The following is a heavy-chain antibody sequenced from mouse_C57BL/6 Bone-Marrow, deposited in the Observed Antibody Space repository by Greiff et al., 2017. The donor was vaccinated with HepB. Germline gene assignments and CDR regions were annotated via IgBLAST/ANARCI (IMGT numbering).Heavy chain of an antibody. CDR3: ARYPYYYGSSYVWYFDV. J-gene: IGHJ1*03. D-gene: IGHD1-1*01. CDR1: GYTFTDHT. CDR2: IYPRDGST. Sequence: VQLQESDAELVKPGASVKISCKVSGYTFTDHTIHWMKQRPEQGLEWIGYIYPRDGSTKYNEKFKGKATLTADKSSSTAYMQLNSLTSEDSAVYFCARYPYYYGSSYVWYFDVWGTGTTVTVSS. V-gene: IGHV1-78*01.